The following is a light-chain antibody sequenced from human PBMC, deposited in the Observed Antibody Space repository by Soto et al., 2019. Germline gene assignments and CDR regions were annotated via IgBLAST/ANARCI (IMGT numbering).Light chain of an antibody. CDR1: HSVSSSN. V-gene: IGKV3-20*01. Sequence: EIVLTQSPGTRPLSPGERATLSCTASHSVSSSNLAWYQQKPGQAPRPLIYGASSRETEIPDRFTGSGSGAEFTRTISRLQPEDVGVYYCQQYGSSTITFGQGTRLEI. J-gene: IGKJ5*01. CDR2: GAS. CDR3: QQYGSSTIT.